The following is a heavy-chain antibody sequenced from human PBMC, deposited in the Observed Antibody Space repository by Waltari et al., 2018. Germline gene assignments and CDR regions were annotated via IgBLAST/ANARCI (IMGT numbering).Heavy chain of an antibody. Sequence: EVQLVQSGAEVKKPGATVKISCKVSGYTFTDYYMHWVQQAPGKGLEWMGLVESEDGETIYAEKFQGRVTITAETSTDTAYMELSSLRSEDTAVYYCATGLERREYNWFDPWGQGTLVTVSS. J-gene: IGHJ5*02. D-gene: IGHD1-1*01. CDR1: GYTFTDYY. CDR3: ATGLERREYNWFDP. V-gene: IGHV1-69-2*01. CDR2: VESEDGET.